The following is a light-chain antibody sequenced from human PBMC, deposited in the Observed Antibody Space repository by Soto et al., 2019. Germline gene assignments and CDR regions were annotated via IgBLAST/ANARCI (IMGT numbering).Light chain of an antibody. CDR2: XXX. Sequence: QSALTQPRSVSGSPGQSVTISCTGTSSDVGGYNYVSWYQQHPGKAPKLXXXXXXXXXXXXXXXXXXSKSGNTASLTISGXXXXXXXDYYCCSYAGSVVFGGGTKLTVL. V-gene: IGLV2-11*01. CDR3: CSYAGSVV. CDR1: SSDVGGYNY. J-gene: IGLJ2*01.